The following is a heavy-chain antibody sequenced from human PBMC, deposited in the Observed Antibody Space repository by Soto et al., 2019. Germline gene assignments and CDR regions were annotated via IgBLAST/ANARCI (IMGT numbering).Heavy chain of an antibody. CDR1: GYSFTSYW. V-gene: IGHV5-10-1*01. J-gene: IGHJ6*02. CDR3: ARLIAAAGGYYYYGMEV. Sequence: PGESLKISCKGSGYSFTSYWISWVRQMPGKGLEWMGRIDPSDSYTNYSPSFQGHVTISADKSISTAYLQWSSLKASDTAMYYCARLIAAAGGYYYYGMEVWGQGTTVTVSS. CDR2: IDPSDSYT. D-gene: IGHD6-13*01.